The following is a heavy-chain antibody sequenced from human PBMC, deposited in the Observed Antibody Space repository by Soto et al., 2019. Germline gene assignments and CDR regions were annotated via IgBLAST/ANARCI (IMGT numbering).Heavy chain of an antibody. Sequence: HPGGSLRLSCAASGFTFSSYAMSWVRQAPGKGLEWVSAISGSGGSTYYADSVKGRFTISRDNSKNTLYLQMNSLRAEDTAVYYCAKDKVRGSRFLEWTHNWFDPWGQGTLVTVSS. CDR3: AKDKVRGSRFLEWTHNWFDP. D-gene: IGHD3-3*01. V-gene: IGHV3-23*01. CDR1: GFTFSSYA. J-gene: IGHJ5*02. CDR2: ISGSGGST.